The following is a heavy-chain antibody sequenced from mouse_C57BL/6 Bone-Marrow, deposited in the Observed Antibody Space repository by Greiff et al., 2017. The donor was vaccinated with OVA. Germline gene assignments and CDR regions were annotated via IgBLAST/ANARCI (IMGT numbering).Heavy chain of an antibody. Sequence: EVQLQQSGPVLVKPGASVKMSCKASGYTFTDYYMNWVKQSHGKSLEWIGVINPYNGGTSYNQKFKGKATLTVDKSSSTAYMELNSLTSEDSAVYYCARSAGGQGAMDYWGQGTSVTVSS. D-gene: IGHD6-1*01. CDR1: GYTFTDYY. CDR3: ARSAGGQGAMDY. V-gene: IGHV1-19*01. J-gene: IGHJ4*01. CDR2: INPYNGGT.